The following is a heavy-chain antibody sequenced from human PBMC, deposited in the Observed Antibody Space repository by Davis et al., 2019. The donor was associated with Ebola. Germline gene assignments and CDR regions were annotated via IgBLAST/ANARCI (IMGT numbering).Heavy chain of an antibody. CDR1: GYTFTSYG. V-gene: IGHV1-18*01. Sequence: ASVKVSCKASGYTFTSYGISWVRQAPGQGLEWMGWISAYNGNTNYAQKLQGRVTMTTDTSTSTAYMELRSLRSDDTAVYYCARDDVVPAASHYYGMDVWGQGTTVTVSS. D-gene: IGHD2-2*01. CDR3: ARDDVVPAASHYYGMDV. J-gene: IGHJ6*02. CDR2: ISAYNGNT.